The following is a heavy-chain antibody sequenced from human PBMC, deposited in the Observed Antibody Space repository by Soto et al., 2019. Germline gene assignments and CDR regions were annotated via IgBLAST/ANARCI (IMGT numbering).Heavy chain of an antibody. CDR3: AREGLPGPYDAFDS. V-gene: IGHV1-2*04. D-gene: IGHD2-21*02. CDR1: GYTFTGYY. J-gene: IGHJ3*02. CDR2: INPNSGGT. Sequence: ASVKVSCKASGYTFTGYYMHWVRQAPGQGLEWMGWINPNSGGTNYAQKFQGWVTMTRDTSISTAYMELSRLRSDDTAVYYCAREGLPGPYDAFDSWGQGTMVTVSS.